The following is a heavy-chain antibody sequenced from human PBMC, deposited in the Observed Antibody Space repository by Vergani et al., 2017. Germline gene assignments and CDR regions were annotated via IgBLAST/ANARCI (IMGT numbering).Heavy chain of an antibody. CDR1: GGSFSGYY. J-gene: IGHJ4*02. V-gene: IGHV4-34*01. D-gene: IGHD4-17*01. CDR2: INHSGST. CDR3: VRGYGDGRVDYVDY. Sequence: QVQLQQWGAGLLKPSETLSLTCAVYGGSFSGYYWSWIRQPPGKGLEWIGEINHSGSTNYNPSLKSRVTISVDTSKNQFSLKLSSVTAADTAVYYCVRGYGDGRVDYVDYWGQGTLVTVSS.